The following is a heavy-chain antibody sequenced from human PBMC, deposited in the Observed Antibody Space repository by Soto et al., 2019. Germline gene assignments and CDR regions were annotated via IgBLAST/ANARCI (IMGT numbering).Heavy chain of an antibody. CDR1: GYTLTELS. Sequence: ASVKVSCKASGYTLTELSMHWVRQAPGKGLEWMGGFDPEDGETIYAQKFQGRVTMTEDTSTDTAYMELSSLRSEDTAVYYCATDRCSGGSCFLGAFDIWGQGTMVTVSS. J-gene: IGHJ3*02. CDR3: ATDRCSGGSCFLGAFDI. V-gene: IGHV1-24*01. CDR2: FDPEDGET. D-gene: IGHD2-15*01.